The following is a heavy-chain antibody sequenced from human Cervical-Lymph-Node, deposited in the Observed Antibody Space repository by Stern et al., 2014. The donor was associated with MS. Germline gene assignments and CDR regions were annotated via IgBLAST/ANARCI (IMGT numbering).Heavy chain of an antibody. Sequence: VQLVESGPGLVKPWETLSLTCTVSGGSVSNGLYYWSWHPQPPGKGLVWIACMSHSGSANYNPSLKSRVNISVDTSKNQFSLNLSSVTAADTAVYYCARDALTILGTDSWGQGTLVTVSS. V-gene: IGHV4-61*01. CDR3: ARDALTILGTDS. D-gene: IGHD3-3*01. J-gene: IGHJ4*02. CDR2: MSHSGSA. CDR1: GGSVSNGLYY.